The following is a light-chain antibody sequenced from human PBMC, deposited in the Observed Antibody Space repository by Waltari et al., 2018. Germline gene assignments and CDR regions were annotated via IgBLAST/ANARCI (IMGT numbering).Light chain of an antibody. Sequence: QSALTQPASVSGSPGQSITISCAATSRDVGAYTALFWYQHHPGKAPKLIISHVNSRPSRVSNRYSGSKSGNTASLSISGRQAEEEADYYCSSFTRDGTWVFGAGTNLSGL. CDR3: SSFTRDGTWV. V-gene: IGLV2-14*03. CDR1: SRDVGAYTA. CDR2: HVN. J-gene: IGLJ2*01.